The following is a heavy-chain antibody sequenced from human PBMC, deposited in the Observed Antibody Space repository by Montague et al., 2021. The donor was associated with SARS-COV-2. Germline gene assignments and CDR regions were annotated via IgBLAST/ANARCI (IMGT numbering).Heavy chain of an antibody. V-gene: IGHV4-59*08. CDR2: ISYSGST. Sequence: SETLSLTCTVSGGSISSYYWSWIRQPPGRGLQWIGYISYSGSTNYNPSLKSRVTISVDTSKNQFSLKVNSVTAADTAVYYCARHYSATLPAVYWGQGTLVTVSS. CDR1: GGSISSYY. J-gene: IGHJ4*02. D-gene: IGHD2-15*01. CDR3: ARHYSATLPAVY.